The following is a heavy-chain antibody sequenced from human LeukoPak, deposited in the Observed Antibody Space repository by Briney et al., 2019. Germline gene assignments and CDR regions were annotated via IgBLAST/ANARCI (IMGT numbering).Heavy chain of an antibody. CDR2: ISGSGGST. J-gene: IGHJ4*02. CDR1: GFTFSSYA. V-gene: IGHV3-23*01. D-gene: IGHD2-21*02. Sequence: HTGGSLRLSCAASGFTFSSYAMIWVRQAPGKGLEWVSAISGSGGSTYYADSVKGRFTISRDNSKNTLYLQMNSLRAEDTAVYYCAKGSLAYCGGDCYSSFDYWGQGTLVTVSS. CDR3: AKGSLAYCGGDCYSSFDY.